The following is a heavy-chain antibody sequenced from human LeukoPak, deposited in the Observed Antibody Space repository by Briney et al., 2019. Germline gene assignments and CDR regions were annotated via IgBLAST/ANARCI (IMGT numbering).Heavy chain of an antibody. Sequence: SETLSLTCSVSGGSISSNTYSWGWVRQPPGEGLEWIGSISNSGSTYYNPSLKSRLTISVDTSKNQFSLKLTSVTAADTAVYYRTREDRPYCPFAYWGQGVLVTVSS. CDR3: TREDRPYCPFAY. CDR2: ISNSGST. J-gene: IGHJ4*02. CDR1: GGSISSNTYS. V-gene: IGHV4-39*02. D-gene: IGHD1-26*01.